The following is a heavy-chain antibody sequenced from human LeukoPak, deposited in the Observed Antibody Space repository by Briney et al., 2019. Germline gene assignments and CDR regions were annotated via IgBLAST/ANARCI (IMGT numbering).Heavy chain of an antibody. CDR3: ARDGDILTGYYKYYFDY. CDR1: DFSFITYA. Sequence: GGSLRLSCAASDFSFITYAMSWVRQAPGKVLEWVSTISGGGDATYYADSAKGRFTISRDNAKKSLYLQMNSLRAEDTAVYYCARDGDILTGYYKYYFDYWGQGTLVTVSS. J-gene: IGHJ4*02. D-gene: IGHD3-9*01. V-gene: IGHV3-23*01. CDR2: ISGGGDAT.